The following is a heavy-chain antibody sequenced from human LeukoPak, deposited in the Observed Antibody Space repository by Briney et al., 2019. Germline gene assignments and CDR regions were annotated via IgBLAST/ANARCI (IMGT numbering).Heavy chain of an antibody. CDR2: ISSNGGTT. CDR1: GFTFSSYA. J-gene: IGHJ4*02. Sequence: GGSLRLSCSASGFTFSSYAMHRVRQAPGKGLEYVSAISSNGGTTYYADSVKGRFTISRDNSKNTLYLQMSSLRAEDTAVYYCVKARYGGYSGDYFDYWGQGTLVTVSS. D-gene: IGHD5-12*01. CDR3: VKARYGGYSGDYFDY. V-gene: IGHV3-64D*06.